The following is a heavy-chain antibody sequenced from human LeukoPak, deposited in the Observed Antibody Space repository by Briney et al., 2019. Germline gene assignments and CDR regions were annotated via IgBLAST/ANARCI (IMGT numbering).Heavy chain of an antibody. CDR3: ARDRGAFDI. J-gene: IGHJ3*02. V-gene: IGHV4-59*01. D-gene: IGHD5-24*01. CDR1: GASIRSYY. CDR2: IYYSGST. Sequence: SETLSLTCTVSGASIRSYYWSWIRQPPGKGLEWIGYIYYSGSTNYNPSLKSRVTISVDTSKNQFSLKLSSVTAADTAVYYCARDRGAFDIWGQGTMVTVSS.